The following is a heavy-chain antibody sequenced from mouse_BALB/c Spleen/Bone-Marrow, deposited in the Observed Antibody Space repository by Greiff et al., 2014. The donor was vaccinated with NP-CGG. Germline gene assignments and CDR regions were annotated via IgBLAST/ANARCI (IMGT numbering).Heavy chain of an antibody. CDR1: GYTFTSYW. CDR3: ARKNGNFDY. D-gene: IGHD2-1*01. V-gene: IGHV1-87*01. CDR2: IYPGDGYT. J-gene: IGHJ2*01. Sequence: QVQLQQSVAELARPGASVKLSCKASGYTFTSYWMQWVKQRPGQGLEWIGAIYPGDGYTRYTQKFKGKATLTAGKSSSTAYMQLSSLASEDSAVYHCARKNGNFDYWGQGTTLTVSS.